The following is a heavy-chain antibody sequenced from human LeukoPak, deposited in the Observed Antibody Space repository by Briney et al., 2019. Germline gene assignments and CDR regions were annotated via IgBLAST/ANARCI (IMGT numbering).Heavy chain of an antibody. V-gene: IGHV1-2*02. CDR1: GGTFSSYA. D-gene: IGHD5-12*01. Sequence: VASVKVSCKASGGTFSSYAISWVRQAPGQGLEWMGWINPNSGGTNYAQKFQGRVTMTRDTSISTAYMELSRLRSDDTAVYYCARVGLSGYEINWFDPWGQGTLVTVSS. CDR2: INPNSGGT. J-gene: IGHJ5*02. CDR3: ARVGLSGYEINWFDP.